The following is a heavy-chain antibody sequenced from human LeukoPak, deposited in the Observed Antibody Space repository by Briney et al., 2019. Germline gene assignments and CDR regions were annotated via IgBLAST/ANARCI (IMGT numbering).Heavy chain of an antibody. D-gene: IGHD2-2*01. CDR1: GGSISGYF. CDR2: ICYTGST. Sequence: SETLSLTCAVSGGSISGYFWSWIRLPPGKGLQWSGYICYTGSTSYNPSLKSRVTISVDTSKNQVALKLSSVTAADTAVYYCARVCQEGGSTSCFDSWGQGTLVTVSS. V-gene: IGHV4-59*01. J-gene: IGHJ5*01. CDR3: ARVCQEGGSTSCFDS.